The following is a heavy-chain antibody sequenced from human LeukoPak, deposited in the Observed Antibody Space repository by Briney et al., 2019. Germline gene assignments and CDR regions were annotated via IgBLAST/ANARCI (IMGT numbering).Heavy chain of an antibody. V-gene: IGHV3-48*03. CDR1: GFTFSSYE. CDR3: ARRMVRGVIRYGFDY. CDR2: ISSSGTII. Sequence: PGGSLRLSCTASGFTFSSYEMNWVRQAPGKGLEWVSHISSSGTIIYYADSVKGRFTISRDNAKNSLYLQMNSLRAEDTAVYYCARRMVRGVIRYGFDYWGQGTLVTVSS. J-gene: IGHJ4*02. D-gene: IGHD3-10*01.